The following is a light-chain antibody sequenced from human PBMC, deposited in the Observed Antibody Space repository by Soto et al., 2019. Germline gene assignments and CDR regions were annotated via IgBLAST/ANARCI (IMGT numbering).Light chain of an antibody. V-gene: IGLV3-21*02. CDR1: NIGSKS. CDR3: QVWDNNSDHWL. Sequence: SYELTQPPSASVAPGQTARITCGGNNIGSKSVHWYQQKPGQAPVLVVCDSSGRPSGIPERFSGSKSGNTATLTVSRVEAGDEADYYCQVWDNNSDHWLFGGGTKVTVL. CDR2: DSS. J-gene: IGLJ3*02.